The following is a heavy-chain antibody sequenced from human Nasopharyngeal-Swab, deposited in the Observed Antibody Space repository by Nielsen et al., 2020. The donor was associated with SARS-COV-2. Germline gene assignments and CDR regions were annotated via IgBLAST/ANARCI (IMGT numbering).Heavy chain of an antibody. CDR2: IWYDGSNK. CDR3: ARDLRYYYDSSGYYPGY. CDR1: GYTFSSYG. V-gene: IGHV3-33*01. D-gene: IGHD3-22*01. Sequence: SCKASGYTFSSYGMHWVRQAPGKGLEWVAVIWYDGSNKYYADSVKGRFTISRDNSKNTLYLQMNSLRAEDTAVYYCARDLRYYYDSSGYYPGYWGQGTLVTVSS. J-gene: IGHJ4*02.